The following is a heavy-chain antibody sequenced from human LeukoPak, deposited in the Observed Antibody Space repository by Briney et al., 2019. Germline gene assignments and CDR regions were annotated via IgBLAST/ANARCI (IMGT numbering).Heavy chain of an antibody. CDR1: GFTFSNYW. V-gene: IGHV3-74*01. CDR2: IKSDGSST. CDR3: ARGGNTSNGYPGYFDY. D-gene: IGHD6-13*01. J-gene: IGHJ4*02. Sequence: AGGSLRLSCAASGFTFSNYWMHWVRQAPEKGPVWVSRIKSDGSSTRFADSVQGRFTISRDNGKNTVYLQMNSLRAEDTAVYYCARGGNTSNGYPGYFDYWAQGALFTVS.